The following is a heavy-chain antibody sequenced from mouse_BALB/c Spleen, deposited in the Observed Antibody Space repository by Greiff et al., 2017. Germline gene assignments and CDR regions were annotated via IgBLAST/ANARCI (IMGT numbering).Heavy chain of an antibody. V-gene: IGHV1-80*01. Sequence: QVQLKQSGAELVRPGSSVKISCKASGYAFSSYWMNWVKQRPGQGLEWIGQIYPGDGDTNYNGKFKGKATLTADKSSSTAYMQLSSLTSEDSAVYVCARSHYGNWDYAMDYWGQGTSVTVSS. CDR2: IYPGDGDT. CDR1: GYAFSSYW. CDR3: ARSHYGNWDYAMDY. D-gene: IGHD2-1*01. J-gene: IGHJ4*01.